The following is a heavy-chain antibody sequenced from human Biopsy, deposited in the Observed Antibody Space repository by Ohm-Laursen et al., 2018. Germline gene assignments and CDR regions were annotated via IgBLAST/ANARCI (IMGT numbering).Heavy chain of an antibody. CDR1: GFSFTGYY. CDR3: ALQSVAQMKNFDY. J-gene: IGHJ4*02. CDR2: ISPKSGDT. Sequence: ASVKVSCNGSGFSFTGYYIHWVRQAPGQGLEWMGWISPKSGDTDYAHKFQGNITMTRDTSMSTAYMEMSRLRCDDTAVYYCALQSVAQMKNFDYWGQGTLVTVSS. D-gene: IGHD6-19*01. V-gene: IGHV1-2*02.